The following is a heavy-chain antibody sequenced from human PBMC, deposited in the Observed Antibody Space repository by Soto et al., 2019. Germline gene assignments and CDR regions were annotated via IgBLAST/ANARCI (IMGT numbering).Heavy chain of an antibody. J-gene: IGHJ4*02. CDR2: VFYTGFT. V-gene: IGHV4-39*01. CDR3: ATCQKGYNWNYFGQ. Sequence: ESLSVPCSVFGASKRGRYYYYAWLRQSPGKAQEWIGSVFYTGFTSYNPSLESRVSVPVDAPKSQFSLKQSAVTAADTAVYYWATCQKGYNWNYFGQWGQGHRGTV. CDR1: GASKRGRYYY. D-gene: IGHD1-20*01.